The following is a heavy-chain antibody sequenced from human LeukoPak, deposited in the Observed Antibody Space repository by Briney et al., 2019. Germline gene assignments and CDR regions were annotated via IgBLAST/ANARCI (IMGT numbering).Heavy chain of an antibody. J-gene: IGHJ3*02. CDR3: ARAITGDAFDI. CDR1: GGSISGYH. CDR2: IYYSGSS. D-gene: IGHD1-20*01. V-gene: IGHV4-59*01. Sequence: PSETLSLTCNVSGGSISGYHWSWIRQPPGKGLEWLGYIYYSGSSNYNPSLKSRVTISVDTSKNQFSLKLSSVTAADTAVYYCARAITGDAFDIWGQGTMVTVSS.